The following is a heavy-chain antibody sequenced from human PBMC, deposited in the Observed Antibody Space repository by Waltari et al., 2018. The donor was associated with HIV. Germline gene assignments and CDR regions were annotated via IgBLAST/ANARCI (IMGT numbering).Heavy chain of an antibody. Sequence: WVRQAPGQGLEWMGGIIPIFGTANYAQKFQGRVTITADKSTSTAYMELSSLRSEDTAVYYCARDRGNGDYRPGYGMDVWGQGTTVTVSS. V-gene: IGHV1-69*06. CDR2: IIPIFGTA. CDR3: ARDRGNGDYRPGYGMDV. J-gene: IGHJ6*02. D-gene: IGHD4-17*01.